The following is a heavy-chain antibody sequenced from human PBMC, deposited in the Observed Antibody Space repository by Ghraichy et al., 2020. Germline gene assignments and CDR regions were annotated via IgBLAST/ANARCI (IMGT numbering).Heavy chain of an antibody. CDR1: GFTFSNFG. CDR3: EKDHAQYCSNMSCYYKAMRCYYSYGMDV. Sequence: GGSLRLSCAASGFTFSNFGMHWVRQAPGEGLEWMAFVRYDGSNKHYAVSVKGRFTISRNNSKNTLYLEMKSLRPEDTAVYYCEKDHAQYCSNMSCYYKAMRCYYSYGMDVGAQGATVTFSS. CDR2: VRYDGSNK. V-gene: IGHV3-30*02. D-gene: IGHD2-2*01. J-gene: IGHJ6*02.